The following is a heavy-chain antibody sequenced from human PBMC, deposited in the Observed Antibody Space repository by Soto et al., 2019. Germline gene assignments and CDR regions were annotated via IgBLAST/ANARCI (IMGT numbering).Heavy chain of an antibody. D-gene: IGHD6-6*01. Sequence: ASVKVSCKASGYTFTSYGISWVRQAPGQGLEWMGWISAYNGNTNYAQKLQGRVTMTTDTSTSTAYMELRSLRSDDTAVYYCARDGGEYSSSTPPRDYCYGMDVWGQGTTVTVSS. CDR1: GYTFTSYG. CDR2: ISAYNGNT. V-gene: IGHV1-18*01. CDR3: ARDGGEYSSSTPPRDYCYGMDV. J-gene: IGHJ6*02.